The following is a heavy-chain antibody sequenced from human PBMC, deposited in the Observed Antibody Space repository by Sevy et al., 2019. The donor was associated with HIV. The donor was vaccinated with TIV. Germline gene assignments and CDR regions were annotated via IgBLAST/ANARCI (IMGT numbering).Heavy chain of an antibody. J-gene: IGHJ3*02. D-gene: IGHD3-10*01. CDR3: ARDRAFMDYYSGSGSFGAFDI. Sequence: GGSLRLSCAGSGFTFGDYALNWFRQAPGKGLEWVGFIRSKAYGGTTKNAASLKGRFTISRDDSKNTAYLEMSRLKIEDTAVYYCARDRAFMDYYSGSGSFGAFDIWGQGTMVTVSS. V-gene: IGHV3-49*03. CDR2: IRSKAYGGTT. CDR1: GFTFGDYA.